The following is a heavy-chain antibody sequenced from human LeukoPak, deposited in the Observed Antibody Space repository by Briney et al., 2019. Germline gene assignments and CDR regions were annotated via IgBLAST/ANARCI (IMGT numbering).Heavy chain of an antibody. CDR2: TYYSGST. Sequence: SETLSLTCTVSGGSISSGGYYWTWIRQHPGKGLEWIGNTYYSGSTYYNPSLKSRVTISVDTSKNQFSLKLSSVTAADTAVYYCARSKGGYCSSTSCARFDYWGQGILVTVSS. CDR1: GGSISSGGYY. D-gene: IGHD2-2*01. V-gene: IGHV4-31*03. CDR3: ARSKGGYCSSTSCARFDY. J-gene: IGHJ4*02.